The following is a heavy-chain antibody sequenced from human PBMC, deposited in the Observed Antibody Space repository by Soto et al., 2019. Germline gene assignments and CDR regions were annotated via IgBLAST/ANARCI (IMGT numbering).Heavy chain of an antibody. CDR2: ISDDGTTT. CDR1: GFTFSMYW. CDR3: TRGPRADSSGPGAH. V-gene: IGHV3-74*01. J-gene: IGHJ4*02. Sequence: LRLSCVVSGFTFSMYWMHWVRQVPGQSPFSVSRISDDGTTTNYADSVRGRFTISRDNSKNTLYLQMNNLKPDDTAIYYCTRGPRADSSGPGAHWVQGTPVTVSS. D-gene: IGHD3-10*01.